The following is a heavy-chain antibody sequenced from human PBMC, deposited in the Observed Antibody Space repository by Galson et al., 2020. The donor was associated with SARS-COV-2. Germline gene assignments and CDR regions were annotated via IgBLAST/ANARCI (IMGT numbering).Heavy chain of an antibody. CDR1: GGYISSSY. Sequence: SATLSLTCTVSGGYISSSYWSWIRQPPGTILEWIGYLYYSGSTNYNPSLKSRVTISVDTSKNQFSLKLSSVTAADTAGYYCARGFDPWGQGTLVTVSS. V-gene: IGHV4-59*01. CDR2: LYYSGST. CDR3: ARGFDP. J-gene: IGHJ5*02.